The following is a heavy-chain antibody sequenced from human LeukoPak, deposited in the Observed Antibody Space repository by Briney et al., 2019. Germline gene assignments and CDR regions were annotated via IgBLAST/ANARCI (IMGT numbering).Heavy chain of an antibody. D-gene: IGHD3-3*01. CDR1: GYTFTSYY. CDR3: ASARGLRFLEWALGY. Sequence: ASVKVSCKASGYTFTSYYMHWVGQAPGRGLEWMGIINPSGGSTSYAQKFQGRVTMTRDTSTSTVYMELSSLRSEDTAVYYCASARGLRFLEWALGYWGQGTLVTVSS. J-gene: IGHJ4*02. V-gene: IGHV1-46*03. CDR2: INPSGGST.